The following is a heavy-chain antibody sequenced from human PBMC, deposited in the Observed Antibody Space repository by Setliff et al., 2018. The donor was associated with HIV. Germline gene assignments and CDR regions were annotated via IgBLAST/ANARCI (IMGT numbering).Heavy chain of an antibody. CDR1: GFTFNAYA. D-gene: IGHD1-26*01. CDR3: VKDGTPIGRYYQYFHV. V-gene: IGHV3-9*01. CDR2: ISSNTDNI. Sequence: PGGSLRLSCAASGFTFNAYAMHWVRQPPGKGLEWVSGISSNTDNIYYADSVTGRFTISRDNAKNSLFLQMNDLRPEDTAFYYCVKDGTPIGRYYQYFHVWGEGIMVTVS. J-gene: IGHJ3*01.